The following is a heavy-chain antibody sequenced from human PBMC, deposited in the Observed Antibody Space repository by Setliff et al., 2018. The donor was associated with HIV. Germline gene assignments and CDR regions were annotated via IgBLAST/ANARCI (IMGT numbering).Heavy chain of an antibody. CDR3: AKGQGGGYGGFDY. D-gene: IGHD5-12*01. V-gene: IGHV3-9*01. CDR1: GFSFDDYA. J-gene: IGHJ4*02. Sequence: PGGSLRLSCAASGFSFDDYAMHWVRQAPGKGLEWVSGISWNRGNIGYADSVKGRFTISRDNAKNSLYLRMNSLRAEDTALYYCAKGQGGGYGGFDYWGQGTLVTVSS. CDR2: ISWNRGNI.